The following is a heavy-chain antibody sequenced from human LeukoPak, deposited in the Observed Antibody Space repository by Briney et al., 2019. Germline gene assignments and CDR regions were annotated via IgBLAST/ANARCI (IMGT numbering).Heavy chain of an antibody. V-gene: IGHV4-34*01. CDR1: GFTFSSYG. CDR3: ARGRSAWDFWSGYYLFDY. CDR2: INHSGST. D-gene: IGHD3-3*01. J-gene: IGHJ4*02. Sequence: GTLRLSCAASGFTFSSYGMSWIRQPPGKGLEWIGEINHSGSTNYNPSLKSRVTISVDTSKNQFSLKLSSVTAADTAVYYCARGRSAWDFWSGYYLFDYWGQGTLVTVSS.